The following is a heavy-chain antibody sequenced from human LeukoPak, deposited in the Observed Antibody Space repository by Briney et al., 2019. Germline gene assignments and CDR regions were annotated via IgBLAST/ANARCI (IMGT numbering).Heavy chain of an antibody. V-gene: IGHV4-59*12. J-gene: IGHJ4*02. CDR1: GGSISSYY. CDR3: ARAAYGDYVLDY. D-gene: IGHD4-17*01. CDR2: IYYSGST. Sequence: SETLSLTCTVSGGSISSYYWSWIRQPPGKGLEWIGYIYYSGSTYYNPSLKSRVTISVDTSKNQFSLKLSSVTAADTAVYYCARAAYGDYVLDYWGQGTLVTVSS.